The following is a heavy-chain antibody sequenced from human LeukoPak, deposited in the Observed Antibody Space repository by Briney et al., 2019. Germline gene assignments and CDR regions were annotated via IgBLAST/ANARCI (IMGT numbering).Heavy chain of an antibody. CDR2: IGIGDDT. CDR1: GFTFRDYD. Sequence: HPGGSLRLSCAASGFTFRDYDMHWVRQTPGRGLEWVSAIGIGDDTHYPDSVKGRITISRENAKNSLYLQMSSLRDGDTAMYYCVRGGVRVSGIDAFDIWGHGTMVTVSS. V-gene: IGHV3-13*01. D-gene: IGHD5/OR15-5a*01. CDR3: VRGGVRVSGIDAFDI. J-gene: IGHJ3*02.